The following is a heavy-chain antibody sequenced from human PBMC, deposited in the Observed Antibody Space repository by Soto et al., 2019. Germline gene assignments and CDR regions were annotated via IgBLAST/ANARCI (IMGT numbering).Heavy chain of an antibody. J-gene: IGHJ4*02. CDR2: ISSSGSTI. V-gene: IGHV3-11*01. CDR1: GFTFSDYY. Sequence: GGSLRLSCAASGFTFSDYYMSWIRQAPGRGLEWVSYISSSGSTIYYADSVKGRFTISRDNAKNSLYLQMNSLRAEDTAVYYCARDRQQWLLVGFSDWGQGTLVTVSS. CDR3: ARDRQQWLLVGFSD. D-gene: IGHD6-19*01.